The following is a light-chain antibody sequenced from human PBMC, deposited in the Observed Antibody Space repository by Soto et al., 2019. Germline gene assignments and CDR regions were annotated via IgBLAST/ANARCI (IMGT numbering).Light chain of an antibody. CDR3: QQYNDWPT. Sequence: IVLTQSPGTLSLSPGERATLSCRASQSVSSSYLAWYQQKPGQAPRLLIYGASTRATGVPARFSGSGSGTEFTLTINSLQSEDFVVYFCQQYNDWPTFGQGTKVDNK. J-gene: IGKJ1*01. CDR1: QSVSSSY. CDR2: GAS. V-gene: IGKV3-15*01.